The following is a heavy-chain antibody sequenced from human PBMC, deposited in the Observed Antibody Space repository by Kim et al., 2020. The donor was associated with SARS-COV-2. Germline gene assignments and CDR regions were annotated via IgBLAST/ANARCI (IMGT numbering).Heavy chain of an antibody. J-gene: IGHJ4*02. V-gene: IGHV1-46*01. D-gene: IGHD5-18*01. Sequence: AQKVQGRVTLTRDTSTSTVHMGLSSLRSEDTAVYYCARGDTAIISKNFDYWGQGTLVTVSS. CDR3: ARGDTAIISKNFDY.